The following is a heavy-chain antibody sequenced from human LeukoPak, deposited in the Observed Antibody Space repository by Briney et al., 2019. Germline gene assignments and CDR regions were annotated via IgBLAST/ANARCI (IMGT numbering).Heavy chain of an antibody. Sequence: GGSLRLSCAASGFTFSTYWMTWVRQAPGKGLEWVANMKRDGREVYYANSVKGHFTISRDNAKNSLYLQMNSLRAEDTAVYYCARYTEYYFDYWGQGTLVTVSS. CDR3: ARYTEYYFDY. J-gene: IGHJ4*02. CDR2: MKRDGREV. V-gene: IGHV3-7*01. D-gene: IGHD2-2*02. CDR1: GFTFSTYW.